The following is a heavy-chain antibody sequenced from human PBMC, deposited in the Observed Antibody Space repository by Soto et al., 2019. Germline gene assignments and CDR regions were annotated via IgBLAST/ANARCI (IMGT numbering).Heavy chain of an antibody. CDR1: GGSISSYY. J-gene: IGHJ6*02. Sequence: QVQLQESGPGLVKPSETLSLTCTVSGGSISSYYWSWIRQPPGKGLEWIGYIYYSGSTNYNPSLKSRVTISVDTSTNQFSLKLSSVTAADTAVYYCARGGLELRRYYYYYGMDVWGQVTTVTVSS. CDR2: IYYSGST. D-gene: IGHD1-7*01. CDR3: ARGGLELRRYYYYYGMDV. V-gene: IGHV4-59*01.